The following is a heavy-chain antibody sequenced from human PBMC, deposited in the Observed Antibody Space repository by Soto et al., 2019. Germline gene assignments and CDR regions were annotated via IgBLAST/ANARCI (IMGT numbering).Heavy chain of an antibody. V-gene: IGHV2-70*01. Sequence: SGPTVANPTRPLMLTWNVCGFSLITSAMCGAWIRQPPGQPLEWEALIDREDNEFYSTPLKPRHTPSMDTAKHQVCRTLTDMDPVDTATYYCVRIRSGYPPSSYYYAMDVWGQGTTVTVSS. J-gene: IGHJ6*02. CDR3: VRIRSGYPPSSYYYAMDV. CDR1: GFSLITSAMC. D-gene: IGHD3-3*01. CDR2: IDREDNE.